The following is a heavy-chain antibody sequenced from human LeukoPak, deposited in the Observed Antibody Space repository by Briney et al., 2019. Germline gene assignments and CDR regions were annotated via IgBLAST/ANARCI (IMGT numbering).Heavy chain of an antibody. J-gene: IGHJ4*02. V-gene: IGHV3-30*03. CDR2: ISYDGSNK. Sequence: PGRSLRLSCGASGFTFISYGMHWVRQAPGKGLEWVAVISYDGSNKYYADSVKGRFTISRDNSKNTLYLQMNSLRAEDTAVYYCMQQWLLDYWGQGTLVTVSS. CDR3: MQQWLLDY. D-gene: IGHD6-19*01. CDR1: GFTFISYG.